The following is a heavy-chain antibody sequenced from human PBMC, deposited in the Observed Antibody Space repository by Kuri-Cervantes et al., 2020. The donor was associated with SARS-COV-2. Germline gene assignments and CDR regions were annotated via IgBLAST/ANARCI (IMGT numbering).Heavy chain of an antibody. J-gene: IGHJ4*02. D-gene: IGHD4-23*01. CDR1: GFTFSSYS. V-gene: IGHV3-30*02. CDR2: IGFDGQRK. CDR3: ARDQYGANSESLYFES. Sequence: GESLKISCAASGFTFSSYSMNWVRQAPGKGLEWVAFIGFDGQRKNYADSVKGRFTISRDRPNNTMLLQMNSLRPEDTATYYCARDQYGANSESLYFESWGQGTQVTVSS.